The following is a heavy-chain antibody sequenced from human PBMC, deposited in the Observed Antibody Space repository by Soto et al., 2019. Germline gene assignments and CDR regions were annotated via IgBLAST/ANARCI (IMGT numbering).Heavy chain of an antibody. D-gene: IGHD3-22*01. CDR2: TYYRSKWFN. Sequence: SQTLSLTCAISGDSVSSNSAAWNWIRQSPSRGLEWLGRTYYRSKWFNDHAVSVKSRITINPDTSKNQFSLQLSSVTPEDTAVYYCATARPYYDSSGYYDSWGQGILVTVSS. J-gene: IGHJ4*02. CDR1: GDSVSSNSAA. V-gene: IGHV6-1*01. CDR3: ATARPYYDSSGYYDS.